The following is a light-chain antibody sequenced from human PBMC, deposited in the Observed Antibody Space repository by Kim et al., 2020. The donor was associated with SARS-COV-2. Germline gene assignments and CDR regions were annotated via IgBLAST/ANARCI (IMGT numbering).Light chain of an antibody. CDR3: QHPGT. J-gene: IGKJ1*01. V-gene: IGKV3-15*01. CDR1: QNVSSH. CDR2: GAS. Sequence: EIVVTQSPATLSVSPGERATLSCRASQNVSSHLAWYQQKPGQPPRLLIYGASTRATGIPARFSGSGSGTEFTLTISSLQSEDFAVYYCQHPGTFGQGTKVDIK.